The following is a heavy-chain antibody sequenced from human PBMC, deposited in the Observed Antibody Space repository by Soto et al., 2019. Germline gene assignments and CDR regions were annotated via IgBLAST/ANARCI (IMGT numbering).Heavy chain of an antibody. CDR3: ARHYCSGGTCYPTYHFDS. J-gene: IGHJ4*02. CDR1: GGSISSYY. CDR2: IYYSGST. V-gene: IGHV4-59*08. Sequence: SETLSLTCTVSGGSISSYYWSWIRQPPGKGLEWIGYIYYSGSTNYNPSLKSRVTISVDTSKNRFSLSMTSVTAADTAMYYFARHYCSGGTCYPTYHFDSWGQGTLVTVSS. D-gene: IGHD2-15*01.